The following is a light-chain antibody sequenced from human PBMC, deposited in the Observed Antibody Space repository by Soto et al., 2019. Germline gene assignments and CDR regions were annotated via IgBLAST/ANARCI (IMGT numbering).Light chain of an antibody. CDR1: QSVSSSY. CDR3: QQYGSSPYT. Sequence: EIVLTQSPGPLSLSPGARATLSCRASQSVSSSYLAWYQQKPGQAPRLLIFDASSRATGIPDRFSGSGSGTDFTLTISRLEPEDFAVYYCQQYGSSPYTFGQGTNLEIK. CDR2: DAS. V-gene: IGKV3-20*01. J-gene: IGKJ2*01.